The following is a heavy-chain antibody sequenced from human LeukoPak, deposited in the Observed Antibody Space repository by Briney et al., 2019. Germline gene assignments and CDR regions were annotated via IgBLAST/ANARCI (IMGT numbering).Heavy chain of an antibody. Sequence: SVKVSCKASGGTFSSYAISWVRQAPGQGLEWMGGIIPIFGTANYAQKFQGRVTITADESTSTAYMELSSLRSEDTAVYYCAKDEGSGRFGELFGCGDWGQGTLVTVSS. J-gene: IGHJ4*02. CDR1: GGTFSSYA. D-gene: IGHD3-10*01. CDR2: IIPIFGTA. CDR3: AKDEGSGRFGELFGCGD. V-gene: IGHV1-69*13.